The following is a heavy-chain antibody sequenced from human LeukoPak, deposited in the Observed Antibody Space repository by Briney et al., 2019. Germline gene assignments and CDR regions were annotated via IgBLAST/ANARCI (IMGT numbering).Heavy chain of an antibody. D-gene: IGHD2-2*01. J-gene: IGHJ5*02. CDR3: AKDRHAPGRYCSSTICFPFDP. Sequence: GGSLRLSCAASGFTFSSYDMSWVRQAPGKGLEWVSGISGSGRSTYYADSVKGLFTISRDNSKSTLYLQMSSLRAEDTDVYYCAKDRHAPGRYCSSTICFPFDPWGQGTLVTVSS. CDR1: GFTFSSYD. V-gene: IGHV3-23*01. CDR2: ISGSGRST.